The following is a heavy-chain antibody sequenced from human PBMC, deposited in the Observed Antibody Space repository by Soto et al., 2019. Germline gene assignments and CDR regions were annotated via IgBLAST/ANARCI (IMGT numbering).Heavy chain of an antibody. CDR1: GITFSNYW. CDR3: ATRPPGETYFGVLHF. CDR2: IYKDGTQK. V-gene: IGHV3-7*02. Sequence: HRGGSLRLSCVASGITFSNYWMTWVRQAPGKGLEWVANIYKDGTQKHYVDSVKGRFSISRDNTKNSLSLQMNYLRAEDTALYYCATRPPGETYFGVLHFWGQGTLVTV. J-gene: IGHJ4*02. D-gene: IGHD3-3*01.